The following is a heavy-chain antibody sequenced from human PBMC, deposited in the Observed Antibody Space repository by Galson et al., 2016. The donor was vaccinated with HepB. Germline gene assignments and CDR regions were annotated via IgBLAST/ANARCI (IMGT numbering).Heavy chain of an antibody. D-gene: IGHD3-22*01. CDR2: ISHSGSP. CDR1: GGSFSGYY. J-gene: IGHJ5*02. Sequence: SETLSLTCAVFGGSFSGYYWSWIRQPPGKGLEWIGEISHSGSPIYNPSLTSRVTISADTSKNQFSLRLSSVTAADTAVYYCARGRNYYDSGGYTHRGFDPWGQGALVTVSS. V-gene: IGHV4-34*01. CDR3: ARGRNYYDSGGYTHRGFDP.